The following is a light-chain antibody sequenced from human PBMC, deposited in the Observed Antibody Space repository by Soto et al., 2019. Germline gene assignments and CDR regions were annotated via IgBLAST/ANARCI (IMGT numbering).Light chain of an antibody. Sequence: DIDITQSPATLSGYVGDRVTITCRASQTISSWLAWYQQKPGKAPKLLIYKASTLKSGVPSRFSGSGSGTEFTLTISSLQPDDFATYYCQHYNSYSEAFGQGTKVDI. J-gene: IGKJ1*01. CDR3: QHYNSYSEA. CDR1: QTISSW. V-gene: IGKV1-5*03. CDR2: KAS.